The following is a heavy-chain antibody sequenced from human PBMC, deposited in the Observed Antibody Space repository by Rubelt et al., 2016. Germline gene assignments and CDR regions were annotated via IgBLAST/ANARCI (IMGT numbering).Heavy chain of an antibody. CDR3: ARDGYYDYYYGMDV. J-gene: IGHJ6*02. Sequence: STYYADSVKGRFTISRDNAKNSLYLQMNSLRAEDTAVYYCARDGYYDYYYGMDVWGQGTTVTVSS. D-gene: IGHD3-3*01. CDR2: ST. V-gene: IGHV3-11*01.